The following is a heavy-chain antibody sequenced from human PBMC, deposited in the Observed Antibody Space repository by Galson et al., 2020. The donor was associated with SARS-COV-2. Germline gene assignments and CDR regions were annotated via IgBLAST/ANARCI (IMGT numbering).Heavy chain of an antibody. CDR2: IFSSVTT. J-gene: IGHJ4*02. D-gene: IGHD3-22*01. Sequence: SETLSLTCTVSGVSVISGGNYWTWIRQHPGKGLEWIGHIFSSVTTYYSPSLKSRVTISVDTSQNQFSLRLSSVTAADTALYYCARGRFYDSTGYSTSYYFDSWGQGTLVTVSS. CDR3: ARGRFYDSTGYSTSYYFDS. CDR1: GVSVISGGNY. V-gene: IGHV4-31*03.